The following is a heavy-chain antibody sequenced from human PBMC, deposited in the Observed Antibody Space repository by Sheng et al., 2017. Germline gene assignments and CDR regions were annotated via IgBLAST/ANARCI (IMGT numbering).Heavy chain of an antibody. D-gene: IGHD2-2*01. CDR2: IYSGST. J-gene: IGHJ1*01. CDR3: ARVIFTTSVGYFQQ. V-gene: IGHV3-53*01. Sequence: EVPLVESGGGLIQPGGSLRLSCAASGFAVSSNYMSWVRQAPGGGLEWVSLIYSGSTYYADSVKGRFTISRDNSKNTLYLQMNSLRAEDTAVYYCARVIFTTSVGYFQQWGQGTLVTVS. CDR1: GFAVSSNY.